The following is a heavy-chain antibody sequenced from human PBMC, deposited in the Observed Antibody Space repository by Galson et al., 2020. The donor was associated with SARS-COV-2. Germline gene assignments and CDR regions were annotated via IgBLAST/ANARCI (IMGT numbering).Heavy chain of an antibody. D-gene: IGHD1-26*01. J-gene: IGHJ3*02. Sequence: SQTLSLTCTVSGGSISSYYWSWIRQPPGKGLEWIGYIYYSGSTNYNPSLKSRVTISVDTSKNQFSLKLSSVTAADTAVYYCARHGSIREYSGSYFDAFDIWGQGTMVTVSS. CDR1: GGSISSYY. CDR2: IYYSGST. CDR3: ARHGSIREYSGSYFDAFDI. V-gene: IGHV4-59*08.